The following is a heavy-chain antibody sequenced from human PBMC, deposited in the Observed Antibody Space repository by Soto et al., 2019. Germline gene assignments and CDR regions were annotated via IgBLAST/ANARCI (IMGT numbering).Heavy chain of an antibody. V-gene: IGHV4-59*01. J-gene: IGHJ4*02. CDR2: FYYSGST. CDR3: ARGTLTSCFDY. CDR1: GGSISSYY. Sequence: TSETLSLTCTVSGGSISSYYWSWIRQPPGEGLEWIGYFYYSGSTNYNPSLRSRVSISVDTSKNQFSLKLSSVTAADTAVYYCARGTLTSCFDYWGQGTLVTVSS.